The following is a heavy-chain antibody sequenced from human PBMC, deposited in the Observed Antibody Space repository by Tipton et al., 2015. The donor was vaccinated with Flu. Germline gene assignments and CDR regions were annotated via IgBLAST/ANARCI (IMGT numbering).Heavy chain of an antibody. V-gene: IGHV1-69*01. CDR3: ARNRRNEYYDFWSGSGRYYYYGMDV. D-gene: IGHD3-3*01. CDR2: IIPIFGTA. Sequence: QLVQSGAEVKKPGSSVKVSCKASGGTFSSYAISWVRQAPGQGLEWMGGIIPIFGTANYAQKFQGRVTITADESTSTAYMELSSLRSEDTAVYYCARNRRNEYYDFWSGSGRYYYYGMDVWGQGTTVTVSS. CDR1: GGTFSSYA. J-gene: IGHJ6*02.